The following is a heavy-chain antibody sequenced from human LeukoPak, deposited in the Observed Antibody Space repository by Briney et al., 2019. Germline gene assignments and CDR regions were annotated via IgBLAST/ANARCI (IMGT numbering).Heavy chain of an antibody. Sequence: PSETLSLTCTDPGGSISSSSYYWGWIRQPPGKGLEWIGSIYYSGSTYYNPSLKSRVTISVDTSKNQFSLKLSSVTAADTAVYYCARRAPGRNFDYWGQGTLVTVSS. CDR3: ARRAPGRNFDY. V-gene: IGHV4-39*01. J-gene: IGHJ4*02. CDR2: IYYSGST. CDR1: GGSISSSSYY. D-gene: IGHD2-2*01.